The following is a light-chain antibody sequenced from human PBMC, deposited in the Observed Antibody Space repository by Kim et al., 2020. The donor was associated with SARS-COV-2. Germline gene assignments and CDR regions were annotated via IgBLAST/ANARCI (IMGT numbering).Light chain of an antibody. CDR3: QQAQSYPLT. CDR2: VAS. V-gene: IGKV1D-12*01. CDR1: QGISSW. J-gene: IGKJ4*01. Sequence: ASVGDRVTMTCRASQGISSWLASYPQKPGKAPKLLIYVASSLQSGVPSRFSGSGSGTDFTLTINSLEPEDSATYYCQQAQSYPLTFGGGTKVDIK.